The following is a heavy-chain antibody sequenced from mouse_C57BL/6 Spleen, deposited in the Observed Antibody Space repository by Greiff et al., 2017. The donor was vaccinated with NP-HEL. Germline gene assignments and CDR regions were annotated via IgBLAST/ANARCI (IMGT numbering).Heavy chain of an antibody. V-gene: IGHV1-15*01. CDR2: IDPETGGT. CDR1: GYTFTDYE. CDR3: TRYRHYYGSSNGWFGN. J-gene: IGHJ3*01. Sequence: QVQLQQSGAELVRPGASVTLSCKASGYTFTDYEMHWVKQTPVHGLEWIGAIDPETGGTAYNQKFKGKAILTADKSSSTAYMDLRSLPSADSAVFYCTRYRHYYGSSNGWFGNRGQGTLVSVSA. D-gene: IGHD1-1*01.